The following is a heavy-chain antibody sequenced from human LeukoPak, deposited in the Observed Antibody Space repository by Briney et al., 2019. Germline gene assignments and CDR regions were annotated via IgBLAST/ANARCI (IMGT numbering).Heavy chain of an antibody. J-gene: IGHJ4*02. Sequence: SETLSLTCAVFGGSLSDHDWSWIRQPPGKGIEWIGEINHRGATNYNPSLKSRVTLSLDTSKNQVSLKLNSLTAADTAVYYCARGKGDLSLIVMIVTAVEFYFDSWGPGTLVTVSS. CDR2: INHRGAT. CDR1: GGSLSDHD. CDR3: ARGKGDLSLIVMIVTAVEFYFDS. V-gene: IGHV4-34*01. D-gene: IGHD3-22*01.